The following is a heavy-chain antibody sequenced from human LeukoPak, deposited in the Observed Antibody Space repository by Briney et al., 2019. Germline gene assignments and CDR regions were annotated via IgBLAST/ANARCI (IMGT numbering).Heavy chain of an antibody. CDR3: AKDHYYDSSGYYYPKAFDY. Sequence: GGSLRLSCAASGFTFSSYGMHWVRQAPGKGLEWVAFIRYDGSNKYYADSVKGRFTISRDNSKNTLYLQMNSLRAEDTAVYYCAKDHYYDSSGYYYPKAFDYWGQGTLVTVSS. D-gene: IGHD3-22*01. J-gene: IGHJ4*02. V-gene: IGHV3-30*02. CDR2: IRYDGSNK. CDR1: GFTFSSYG.